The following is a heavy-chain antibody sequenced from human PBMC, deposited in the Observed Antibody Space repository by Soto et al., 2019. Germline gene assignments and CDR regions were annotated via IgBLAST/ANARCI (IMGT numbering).Heavy chain of an antibody. CDR3: ARDTSGYYYNYYGMDV. CDR2: ISAYNGNT. CDR1: GYTFTSYG. D-gene: IGHD3-22*01. Sequence: ASVKVACNASGYTFTSYGISWVRQAPGQGLEWMGWISAYNGNTNYAQKLQGRVTMTTDTSTSTAYMELRSLRSDDTAVYYCARDTSGYYYNYYGMDVWGQGTTVTVSS. V-gene: IGHV1-18*01. J-gene: IGHJ6*02.